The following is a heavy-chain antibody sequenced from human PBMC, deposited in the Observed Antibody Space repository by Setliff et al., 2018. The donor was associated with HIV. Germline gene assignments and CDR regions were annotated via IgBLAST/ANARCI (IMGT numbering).Heavy chain of an antibody. CDR2: IIPILGIA. D-gene: IGHD3-22*01. CDR1: GGTFSSHA. V-gene: IGHV1-69*10. Sequence: SVKVSCKASGGTFSSHAISWVRQAPGQGLEWMGGIIPILGIANYAQKFQGRVTITAVESTSTAYMEMSSLRSEDTAVYYCARDYSPTFYYYDSSGTFDYWGQGTLVTVSS. CDR3: ARDYSPTFYYYDSSGTFDY. J-gene: IGHJ4*02.